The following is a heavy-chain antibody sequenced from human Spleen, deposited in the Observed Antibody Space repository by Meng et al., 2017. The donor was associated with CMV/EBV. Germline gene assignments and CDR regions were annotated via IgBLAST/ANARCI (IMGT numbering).Heavy chain of an antibody. CDR1: GGSISGYY. D-gene: IGHD3-3*01. Sequence: SETLSLTCTVSGGSISGYYSSWFRQPPGKGLEWIGYIGNVYHSGSTNYIPSLRSRFTISLDTSKNQFSLKLSSVTAADTAIYYCATGASSSGRGDYWGQGTLVTVSS. J-gene: IGHJ4*02. CDR3: ATGASSSGRGDY. CDR2: IGNVYHSGST. V-gene: IGHV4-59*01.